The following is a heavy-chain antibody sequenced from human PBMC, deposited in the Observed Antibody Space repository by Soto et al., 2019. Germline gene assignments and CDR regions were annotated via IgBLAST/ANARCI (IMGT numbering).Heavy chain of an antibody. J-gene: IGHJ4*02. CDR2: ISSSSSYI. CDR1: GFTFSSYS. Sequence: EVQLVESGGGLVKPGGSLRLSCAASGFTFSSYSMNWVRQAPGKGLEWVSSISSSSSYIYYADSVKGRFTISRDNAKNSLYLQMNSLRAEDTAVYYCARVKSSAQGFDYWGQGTLVTVSS. V-gene: IGHV3-21*01. CDR3: ARVKSSAQGFDY.